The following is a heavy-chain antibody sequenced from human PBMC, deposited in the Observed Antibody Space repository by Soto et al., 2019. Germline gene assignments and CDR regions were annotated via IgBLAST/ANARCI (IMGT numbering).Heavy chain of an antibody. D-gene: IGHD6-19*01. CDR1: GGPISSYY. V-gene: IGHV4-59*01. J-gene: IGHJ4*02. Sequence: SETLSLTCTVSGGPISSYYWSWIRQPPGKGLEWIGYIYYSGSTNYNPSLKSRVTISVDTSKNQFSLKLSSVTAADTAVYYCASSSAWFYFHXWGQGTLVTVSX. CDR2: IYYSGST. CDR3: ASSSAWFYFHX.